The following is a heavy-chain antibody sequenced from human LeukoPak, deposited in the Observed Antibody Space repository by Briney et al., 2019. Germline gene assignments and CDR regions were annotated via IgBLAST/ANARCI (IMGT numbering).Heavy chain of an antibody. V-gene: IGHV4-61*02. CDR2: IYTSGST. Sequence: PSETLSLTCTVSGGSISSGSYYWSWIRQPAGKGLEWIGGIYTSGSTNYNPSLKSRVTISLDTSKTQFSLKLSSVTAADTAVYYCARVVGARYNWFDPWGQGTLVTVSS. D-gene: IGHD1-26*01. CDR3: ARVVGARYNWFDP. CDR1: GGSISSGSYY. J-gene: IGHJ5*02.